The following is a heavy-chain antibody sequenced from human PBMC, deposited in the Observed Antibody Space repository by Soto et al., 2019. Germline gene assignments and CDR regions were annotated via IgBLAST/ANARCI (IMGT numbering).Heavy chain of an antibody. Sequence: QVQLVQSGAEVKKPGASVKVSCKASGYTFTSYGISWVRQAPGQGLEWMGWISAYNGNTNYAQKLQGRVTMTTDTSTSTAYMELRSLRSDDTAVYYCARDEDCSSTSCYGLNYYYGMDVWGQGTTVTVSS. D-gene: IGHD2-2*01. J-gene: IGHJ6*02. CDR3: ARDEDCSSTSCYGLNYYYGMDV. V-gene: IGHV1-18*01. CDR1: GYTFTSYG. CDR2: ISAYNGNT.